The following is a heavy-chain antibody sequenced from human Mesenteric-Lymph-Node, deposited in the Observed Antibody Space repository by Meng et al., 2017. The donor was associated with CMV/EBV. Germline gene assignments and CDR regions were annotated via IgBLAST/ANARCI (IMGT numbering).Heavy chain of an antibody. V-gene: IGHV1-69-2*01. CDR2: VDPEDGET. J-gene: IGHJ3*02. D-gene: IGHD3-22*01. CDR1: FTDYY. Sequence: FTDYYMHCVQQAPGKGLEWMGLVDPEDGETIYAEKFQGRVTITADTSTDTAYMELSSLRSEDTAVYYCATGPGYYDSSGYYSGAFDIWGQGTMVTVSS. CDR3: ATGPGYYDSSGYYSGAFDI.